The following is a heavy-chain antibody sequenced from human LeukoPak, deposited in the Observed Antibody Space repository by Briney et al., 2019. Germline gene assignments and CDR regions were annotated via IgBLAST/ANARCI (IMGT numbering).Heavy chain of an antibody. Sequence: PGGSLRLSCAASGFTFSDYYMSWIRQAPGKGLEWVSYISSSGSTIYYADSVKGRFTISRDNAKNSLYLQMNSLRAEDTALYYCAKDTNYDSSGSLDYWGQGTLVTVSS. J-gene: IGHJ4*02. V-gene: IGHV3-11*01. CDR2: ISSSGSTI. CDR3: AKDTNYDSSGSLDY. D-gene: IGHD3-22*01. CDR1: GFTFSDYY.